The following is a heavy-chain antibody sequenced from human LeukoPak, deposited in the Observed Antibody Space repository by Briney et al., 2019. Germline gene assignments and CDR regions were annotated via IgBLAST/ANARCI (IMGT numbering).Heavy chain of an antibody. J-gene: IGHJ5*02. CDR2: ISAYNGNT. CDR3: ARDQDIVVVVAATGGWFDP. V-gene: IGHV1-18*01. Sequence: ASVKVSCKASGYTFTSYGISWVRQAPGQGLEWMGWISAYNGNTNYAQKLQGRVTMTTDTSTSTAYMELRSLRSDDTAVYYCARDQDIVVVVAATGGWFDPWGQGTLVTVSS. CDR1: GYTFTSYG. D-gene: IGHD2-15*01.